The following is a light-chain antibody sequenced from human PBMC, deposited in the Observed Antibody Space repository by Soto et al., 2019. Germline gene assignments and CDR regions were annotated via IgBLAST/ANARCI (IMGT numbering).Light chain of an antibody. CDR2: GAS. V-gene: IGKV3-20*01. CDR3: QQYENYPLT. CDR1: QSVSSSS. Sequence: ENVLTQSPGTLSLSPGERATLFCIASQSVSSSSLAWYQQKPGQAPRLLIYGASARATGVPARFSGSGSGTEFTLTISSLQPDDFATYYCQQYENYPLTFGGGTKVDI. J-gene: IGKJ4*01.